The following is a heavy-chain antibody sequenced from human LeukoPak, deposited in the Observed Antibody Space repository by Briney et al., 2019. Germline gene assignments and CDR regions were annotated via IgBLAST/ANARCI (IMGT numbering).Heavy chain of an antibody. D-gene: IGHD6-19*01. J-gene: IGHJ4*02. CDR2: INHSGST. CDR3: ARGQWLVQNY. CDR1: GGSFSGYY. V-gene: IGHV4-34*01. Sequence: SETLSLTCAVYGGSFSGYYWSWIRQPPGKGLEWIGEINHSGSTNYNPSLKRRVTISVATSKNQFSLKLSSVTAADTAVYYCARGQWLVQNYWGQGTLVTVSS.